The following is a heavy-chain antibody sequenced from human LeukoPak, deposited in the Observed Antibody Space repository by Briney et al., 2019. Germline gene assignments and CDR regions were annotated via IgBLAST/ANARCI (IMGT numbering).Heavy chain of an antibody. V-gene: IGHV1-18*01. CDR1: GYTFTSYG. CDR3: ARPRGYDFWSGYYTGKYYFDY. J-gene: IGHJ4*02. Sequence: GAPVKVSCKASGYTFTSYGISWVRQAPGQGLEWMGWISAYNGNTNYAQKLQGRVTMTTDTSTSTAYMELRSLRSDDTAVYYCARPRGYDFWSGYYTGKYYFDYWGQGTLVTVSS. D-gene: IGHD3-3*01. CDR2: ISAYNGNT.